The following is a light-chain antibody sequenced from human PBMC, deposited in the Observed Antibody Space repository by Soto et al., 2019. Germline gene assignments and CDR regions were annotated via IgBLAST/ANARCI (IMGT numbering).Light chain of an antibody. CDR3: AAWDDSLNGNWV. J-gene: IGLJ3*02. CDR1: SSNIGSNI. V-gene: IGLV1-44*01. CDR2: SNN. Sequence: QSVLTQPPSASGTPGQRVTISCSGSSSNIGSNIVNWYQHLPGTAPKVLIYSNNQRPSGVPDRCSGSKSGTSASLAISGLQSEDEGDYYCAAWDDSLNGNWVFGGGTKLTVL.